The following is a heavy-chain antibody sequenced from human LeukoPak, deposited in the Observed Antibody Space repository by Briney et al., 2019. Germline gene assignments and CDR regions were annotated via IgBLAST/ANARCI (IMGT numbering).Heavy chain of an antibody. V-gene: IGHV3-7*01. J-gene: IGHJ6*03. Sequence: GGSLRLSSAASGFTFSSYWMSWVRQAPGKGLEWVANIKQDGSEKYYVDSVKGRFTISRDNAKNSLYLQMNSLRAEDTAVYYCARDRTIAVAGMGYYYYMYVWGKGTTVTVSS. D-gene: IGHD6-19*01. CDR1: GFTFSSYW. CDR3: ARDRTIAVAGMGYYYYMYV. CDR2: IKQDGSEK.